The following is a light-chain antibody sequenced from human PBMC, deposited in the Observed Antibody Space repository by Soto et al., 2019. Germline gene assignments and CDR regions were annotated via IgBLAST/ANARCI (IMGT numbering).Light chain of an antibody. V-gene: IGLV2-14*01. CDR3: AAWDDSLSGYV. CDR1: SSDVGGYNY. J-gene: IGLJ1*01. Sequence: QSVLTQPASVSGSPGQSITISCTGTSSDVGGYNYVSWYQQQSGKAPKLMIHEVSNRPSGVPDRFSGSKSGTSASLAISGLRSEDEADYYCAAWDDSLSGYVFGTGTKVTV. CDR2: EVS.